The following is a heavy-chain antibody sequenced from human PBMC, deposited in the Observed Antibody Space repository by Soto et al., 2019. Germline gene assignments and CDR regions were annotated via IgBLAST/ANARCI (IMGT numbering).Heavy chain of an antibody. CDR1: GGSISSYY. CDR3: ASSSDDYGDYDY. Sequence: QVQLQESGPGLVKPSETLSLTCTVSGGSISSYYWSWIRQPPGKGLEWIGYIYYSGSTNYNPSLKSRVTISVDTSKNQFSLKLSSVTAADTAVYYCASSSDDYGDYDYWGQGTLVTVSS. V-gene: IGHV4-59*08. CDR2: IYYSGST. J-gene: IGHJ4*02. D-gene: IGHD4-17*01.